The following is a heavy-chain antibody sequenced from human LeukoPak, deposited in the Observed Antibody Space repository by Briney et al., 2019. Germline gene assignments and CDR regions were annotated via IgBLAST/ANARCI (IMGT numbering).Heavy chain of an antibody. CDR1: GFTFSNIA. D-gene: IGHD3-16*02. CDR2: ISGSAGSA. V-gene: IGHV3-23*01. J-gene: IGHJ3*02. Sequence: GGSLRLSCAASGFTFSNIAMTWVRQAPGKGLEWVSSISGSAGSAYYADSVKGRFTISRHNAKNSLYLQMNSLRAEDTAVYYCARVPAGVIGMKDAFDIWGQGTMVTVSS. CDR3: ARVPAGVIGMKDAFDI.